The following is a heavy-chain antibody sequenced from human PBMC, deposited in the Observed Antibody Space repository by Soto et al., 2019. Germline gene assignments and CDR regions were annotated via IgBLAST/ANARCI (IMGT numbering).Heavy chain of an antibody. CDR1: GGSISSYY. J-gene: IGHJ5*02. CDR2: IYYSGST. D-gene: IGHD2-2*01. CDR3: ARDHCSSTSRFNWLDP. V-gene: IGHV4-59*01. Sequence: PSETLSLTCTVSGGSISSYYWSWIRQPPGKGLEWIGYIYYSGSTSYNPSLKSRVTISVDTSKNQFSLKLSSVTAADTAVYYCARDHCSSTSRFNWLDPWGQGTLVTLSS.